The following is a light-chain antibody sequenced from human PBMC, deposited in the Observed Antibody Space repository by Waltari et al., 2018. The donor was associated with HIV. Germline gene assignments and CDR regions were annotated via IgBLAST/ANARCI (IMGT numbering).Light chain of an antibody. CDR1: SSNIGNNY. J-gene: IGLJ2*01. CDR2: DNN. V-gene: IGLV1-51*01. CDR3: GTWDSSLSGVI. Sequence: QSVLTQPPSVSAAPGQKVTISCSGSSSNIGNNYVSWYQQLPGTAPKLLIYDNNKRPSGIPDRFCGCKSGTSATLGITGLQTGDEADYYCGTWDSSLSGVIFGGGTQLTVL.